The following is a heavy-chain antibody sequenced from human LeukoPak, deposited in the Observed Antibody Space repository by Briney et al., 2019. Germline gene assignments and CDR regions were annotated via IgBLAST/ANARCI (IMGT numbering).Heavy chain of an antibody. CDR3: ARDPRGYSGYDYY. CDR2: IYSGGST. J-gene: IGHJ4*02. V-gene: IGHV3-53*01. Sequence: GGSLRLSCAASGFTVSNNYMSWVRQAPGKGLEWVSVIYSGGSTYYADSVKGRFTISGDNSKNTLYLQMNSLRAEDTAVYYCARDPRGYSGYDYYWGQGTLVTVSS. D-gene: IGHD5-12*01. CDR1: GFTVSNNY.